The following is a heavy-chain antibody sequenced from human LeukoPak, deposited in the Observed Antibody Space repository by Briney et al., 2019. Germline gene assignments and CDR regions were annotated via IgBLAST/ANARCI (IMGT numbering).Heavy chain of an antibody. CDR2: ISYDGSNK. J-gene: IGHJ4*02. CDR3: ARDGVWGNYFDY. Sequence: GGSLRLSCAASGFTFSSYAMHWVRQAPGKGLEWVAVISYDGSNKYYADSVKGRFTISRDNAKNSLYLQMNSLRAEDTAVYYCARDGVWGNYFDYWGQGTLVTVSS. CDR1: GFTFSSYA. V-gene: IGHV3-30-3*01. D-gene: IGHD3-16*01.